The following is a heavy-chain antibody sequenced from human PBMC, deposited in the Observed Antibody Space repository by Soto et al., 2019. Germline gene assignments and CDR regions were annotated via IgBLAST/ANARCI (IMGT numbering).Heavy chain of an antibody. CDR1: GFSLSTFGMG. CDR3: VNSPDRSPSHY. J-gene: IGHJ4*02. V-gene: IGHV2-5*01. Sequence: SGPTLVNPTQTLTLTCTFSGFSLSTFGMGVGWIRQPPGKALEWLALIYWNDDKRYSPSLNSRLTIAKDTSKNLVVLTMTNVEPADAATYYCVNSPDRSPSHYWGQGTLVTVSS. CDR2: IYWNDDK.